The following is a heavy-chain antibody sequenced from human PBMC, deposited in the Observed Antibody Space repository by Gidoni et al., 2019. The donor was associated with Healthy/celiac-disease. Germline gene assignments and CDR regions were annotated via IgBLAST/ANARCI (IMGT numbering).Heavy chain of an antibody. CDR1: GFTFIRYA. J-gene: IGHJ5*02. V-gene: IGHV3-23*04. CDR2: ISGSGGSK. Sequence: EVQLVASGGGLVQPGGSLRLSCAASGFTFIRYAMRWVRQAPGKGLEWVSAISGSGGSKYYADSVKGRFTISRDNSKNTLYLQMNSLRAEDTAVYYCADGITIFGVVRNWFDPWGQGTLVTVSS. CDR3: ADGITIFGVVRNWFDP. D-gene: IGHD3-3*01.